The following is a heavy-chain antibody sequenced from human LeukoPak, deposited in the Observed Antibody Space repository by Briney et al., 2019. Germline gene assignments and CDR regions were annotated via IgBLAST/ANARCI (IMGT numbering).Heavy chain of an antibody. D-gene: IGHD3-22*01. J-gene: IGHJ4*02. Sequence: SETLSLTCTVSGDSISTSNSYWGWIRQPPGKGLEWIGSIYYGENAYYNPSLKSRVTISIDTSNNQFYLKLSSLTAADTAVYYCARRDDSSGYHKIFDYWGQGTLVTVSS. CDR1: GDSISTSNSY. V-gene: IGHV4-39*01. CDR2: IYYGENA. CDR3: ARRDDSSGYHKIFDY.